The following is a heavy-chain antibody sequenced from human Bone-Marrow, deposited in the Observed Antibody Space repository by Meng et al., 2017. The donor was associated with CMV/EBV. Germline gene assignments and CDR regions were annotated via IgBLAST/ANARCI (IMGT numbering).Heavy chain of an antibody. Sequence: GESLKISCAASGFTFDNYGMSWVRQAPGKGLEWVANIKEDGSEKYYVDSVKGRFTISRDNAENSLYLQMNSLRVDDTAVYYCARVSTSYHTPGMDVWGQGTTVTVSS. CDR3: ARVSTSYHTPGMDV. D-gene: IGHD2-2*02. CDR1: GFTFDNYG. J-gene: IGHJ6*02. V-gene: IGHV3-7*03. CDR2: IKEDGSEK.